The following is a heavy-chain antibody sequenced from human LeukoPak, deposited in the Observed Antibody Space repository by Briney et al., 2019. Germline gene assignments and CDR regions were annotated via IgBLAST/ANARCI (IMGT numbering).Heavy chain of an antibody. CDR1: GFTFRSHA. Sequence: GGSLRLSCVGSGFTFRSHAMSWVRQAPEKGLEFVSGIYENGGTTYYAGSVKGRFSISRDNSKNTLYLQMDSLRGEDTAVYYCAKDFRIGYSAHFDYWGQGALVTVSS. D-gene: IGHD2-21*01. V-gene: IGHV3-23*01. CDR2: IYENGGTT. J-gene: IGHJ4*02. CDR3: AKDFRIGYSAHFDY.